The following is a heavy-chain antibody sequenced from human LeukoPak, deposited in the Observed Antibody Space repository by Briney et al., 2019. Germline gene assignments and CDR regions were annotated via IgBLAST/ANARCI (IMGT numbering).Heavy chain of an antibody. J-gene: IGHJ6*02. V-gene: IGHV5-51*01. CDR1: GYSFTSYW. CDR2: IYPGDSDT. CDR3: ARKEYGSGSYGYYYYGMDV. Sequence: GESLKISCKGSGYSFTSYWIGWVRQMPGKGLEWMGIIYPGDSDTRYSPSFQGQVTISADKSINTAYLQWSSLRASDTAMYYCARKEYGSGSYGYYYYGMDVWGQGTTVTVS. D-gene: IGHD3-10*01.